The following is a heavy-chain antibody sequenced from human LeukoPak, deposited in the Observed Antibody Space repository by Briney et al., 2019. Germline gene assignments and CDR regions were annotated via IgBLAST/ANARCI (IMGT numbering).Heavy chain of an antibody. J-gene: IGHJ4*02. Sequence: PSETLSLTSGVSGGSISSTNCGSWVRRPPAQGLVGIGVIYLTGESSYSPSLDGRVTMSLDKSRNPLSLKLTSMTAPDTAIYYLSRGSGDFCPFGYWGQGTLVIVPP. V-gene: IGHV4-4*02. CDR2: IYLTGES. CDR1: GGSISSTNC. CDR3: SRGSGDFCPFGY. D-gene: IGHD3-16*01.